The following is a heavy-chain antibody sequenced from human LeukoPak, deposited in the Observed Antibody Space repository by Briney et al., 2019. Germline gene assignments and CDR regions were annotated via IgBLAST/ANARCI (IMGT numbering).Heavy chain of an antibody. V-gene: IGHV1-2*02. J-gene: IGHJ3*02. D-gene: IGHD1-26*01. Sequence: GASVKVSCKASGYTFTGYYMHWVRPAPGQGHAWMGWINPNSGGTNYAQKFQGRVTMTRDTSISTAYMELSRMRSDGTAVYYCARGMGATDAFDIWGQGTMVTVSS. CDR2: INPNSGGT. CDR1: GYTFTGYY. CDR3: ARGMGATDAFDI.